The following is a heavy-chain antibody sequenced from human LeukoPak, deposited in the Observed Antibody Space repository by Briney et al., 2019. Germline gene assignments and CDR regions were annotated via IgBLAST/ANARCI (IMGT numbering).Heavy chain of an antibody. CDR2: FYSEDGET. CDR3: ATALYGSGSYRLTPGYYYYGMDV. Sequence: GASVKVTCKVSGYTLTDFYMHWVRQAPGKGLEWMGGFYSEDGETIYAQKFQGRVTMTEDTSTDTAYMELSSLRSEDTAVYYCATALYGSGSYRLTPGYYYYGMDVWGQGTTVTVSS. CDR1: GYTLTDFY. V-gene: IGHV1-24*01. D-gene: IGHD3-10*01. J-gene: IGHJ6*02.